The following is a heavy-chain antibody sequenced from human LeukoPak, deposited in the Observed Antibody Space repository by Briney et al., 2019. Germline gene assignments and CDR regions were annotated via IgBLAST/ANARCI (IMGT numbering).Heavy chain of an antibody. CDR2: INHSGST. V-gene: IGHV4-34*01. CDR1: GGSFSGYY. J-gene: IGHJ6*03. Sequence: SETLSLTCAVYGGSFSGYYWSWIRQPPGKGLEWIGEINHSGSTNYNPSLKSRVTISVDTSKNQFSLKLSSVTAADTAVYYCARELWFPYYYYMDVWGKGTTVTVSS. D-gene: IGHD5-18*01. CDR3: ARELWFPYYYYMDV.